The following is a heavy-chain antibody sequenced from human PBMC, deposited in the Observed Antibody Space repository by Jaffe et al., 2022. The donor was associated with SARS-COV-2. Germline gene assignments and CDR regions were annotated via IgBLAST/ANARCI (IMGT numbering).Heavy chain of an antibody. V-gene: IGHV3-9*01. D-gene: IGHD2-2*01. CDR2: ISWNSGGI. Sequence: EVQLVESGGGLVQPGRSLRLSCAASGFTFDNYAMHWVRRAPGKGLEWVSGISWNSGGIGYADSVKGRFTISRDNAKNSLYLQMDSLRAEDTALYYCAKADCSGASCYSVYWGQGTLVTVSS. CDR1: GFTFDNYA. J-gene: IGHJ4*01. CDR3: AKADCSGASCYSVY.